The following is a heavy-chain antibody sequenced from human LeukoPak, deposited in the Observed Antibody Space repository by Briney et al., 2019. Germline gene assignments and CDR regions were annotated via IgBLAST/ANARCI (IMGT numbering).Heavy chain of an antibody. D-gene: IGHD3-3*01. J-gene: IGHJ4*02. V-gene: IGHV3-30*03. CDR2: ISDDGSNK. Sequence: GGSLRLSCAASGFTFSNYAMHWVRQAPGKGVEWVAVISDDGSNKYYGDSVKGRFTISRDNSKNTVYLQMNSLRAEDTAVYYCARDLFFSYYFDYWGQGTLVTVSS. CDR1: GFTFSNYA. CDR3: ARDLFFSYYFDY.